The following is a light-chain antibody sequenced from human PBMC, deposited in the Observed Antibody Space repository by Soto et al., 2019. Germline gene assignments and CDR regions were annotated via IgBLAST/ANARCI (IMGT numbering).Light chain of an antibody. Sequence: EIVMTQSPATLSVSPGERATLSCRASQSVSSNLAWYQHTPVQAPRRLLYGASTRATGIPARFSGSGSGTEFTLTISSLQSEDFAVYYCQKYNNRPGTFGQGTKVEIK. CDR3: QKYNNRPGT. V-gene: IGKV3-15*01. CDR1: QSVSSN. CDR2: GAS. J-gene: IGKJ1*01.